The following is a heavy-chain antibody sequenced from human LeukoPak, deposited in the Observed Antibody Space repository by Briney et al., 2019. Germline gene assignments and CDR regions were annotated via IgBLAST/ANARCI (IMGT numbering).Heavy chain of an antibody. CDR2: IYYSGGT. J-gene: IGHJ4*02. Sequence: PSETLSLTCTVSGGSISSSSYYWGWIRQPPGKGLEWIGSIYYSGGTYYNPSLKSRVTISVDTSKNQFSLKLSSVTAADTAVYYCARQTRRLVGFFDYWGQGTLVTVSS. D-gene: IGHD6-19*01. CDR3: ARQTRRLVGFFDY. CDR1: GGSISSSSYY. V-gene: IGHV4-39*01.